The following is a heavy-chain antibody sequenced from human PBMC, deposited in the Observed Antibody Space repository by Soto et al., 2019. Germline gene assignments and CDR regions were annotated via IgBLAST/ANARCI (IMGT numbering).Heavy chain of an antibody. J-gene: IGHJ5*02. CDR2: ISGYNGAT. V-gene: IGHV1-18*01. CDR1: GYTLTSYG. Sequence: QLQLVQSGAEVKKPGASVKVSCKASGYTLTSYGITWVRQAPGQGLEWMGWISGYNGATNYAYKLQGRVTMTTDTSTNTAYLELRSLRPDDTAVYYCATFYSHGWPRGNLDPWGQGTLVTVSS. CDR3: ATFYSHGWPRGNLDP. D-gene: IGHD6-19*01.